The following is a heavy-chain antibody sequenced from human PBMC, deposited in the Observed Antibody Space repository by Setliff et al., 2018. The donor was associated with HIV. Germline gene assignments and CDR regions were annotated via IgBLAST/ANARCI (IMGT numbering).Heavy chain of an antibody. Sequence: SETLSLTCAVYRGSFSHYYWTWIRQSPGKGLEWIAEINQERTTFYNPSLKSRVTMSLDTSRNEASLRLNSVTAADTATYFCARVRFNFDNVRCFDLWGPGTLVTVSS. CDR3: ARVRFNFDNVRCFDL. CDR1: RGSFSHYY. V-gene: IGHV4-34*01. D-gene: IGHD1-20*01. J-gene: IGHJ2*01. CDR2: INQERTT.